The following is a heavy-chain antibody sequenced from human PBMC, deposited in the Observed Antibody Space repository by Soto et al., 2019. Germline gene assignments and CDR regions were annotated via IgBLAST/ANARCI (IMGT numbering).Heavy chain of an antibody. Sequence: QVQLMQSGAEVKKPGTSVKVSCKASGGTFSSYAISWVRQAPGQGLEWMGGIIPIFGTANYAQKFQGRVTITADESTSTAYMELSSLRSEDTAVYYCAKGYYDSSGQDIPWYWGQGTLVTVSS. CDR1: GGTFSSYA. CDR3: AKGYYDSSGQDIPWY. J-gene: IGHJ4*02. D-gene: IGHD3-22*01. V-gene: IGHV1-69*12. CDR2: IIPIFGTA.